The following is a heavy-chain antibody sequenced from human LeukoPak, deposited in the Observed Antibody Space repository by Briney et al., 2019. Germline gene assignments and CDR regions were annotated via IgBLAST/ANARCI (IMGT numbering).Heavy chain of an antibody. J-gene: IGHJ4*02. Sequence: GGSLRLSCAASGFTFSSYAMSWVRQAPGKGLEWVSAISGSGGSTYYADSVKGRFTISRDNSKNTLYLQMNSLRAEDTAVYYCAKDLEDSSGYPLDYWGQGTLVTVSS. CDR3: AKDLEDSSGYPLDY. D-gene: IGHD3-22*01. V-gene: IGHV3-23*01. CDR2: ISGSGGST. CDR1: GFTFSSYA.